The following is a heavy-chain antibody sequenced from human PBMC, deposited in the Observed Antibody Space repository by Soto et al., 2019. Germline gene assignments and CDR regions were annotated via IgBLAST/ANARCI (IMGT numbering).Heavy chain of an antibody. CDR2: ISWNNGSI. J-gene: IGHJ5*02. CDR1: GFTFDDYA. V-gene: IGHV3-9*01. Sequence: EVQLVESGGGLVQPGRSLRLSCAASGFTFDDYAMHWVRQAPGKGLEWVSGISWNNGSIGYADSVKGRFTISRDNAKNSLYLQMNSLRAEDTALYYCAKDGYGSGSYYNSWFDPWGQGTLVTVSS. D-gene: IGHD3-10*01. CDR3: AKDGYGSGSYYNSWFDP.